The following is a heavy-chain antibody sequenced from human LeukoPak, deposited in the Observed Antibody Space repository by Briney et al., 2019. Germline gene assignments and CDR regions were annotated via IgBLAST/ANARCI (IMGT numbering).Heavy chain of an antibody. J-gene: IGHJ6*02. CDR3: AKGWSYCGGDCRRGYYYYGMDV. CDR2: ISYDGSNK. D-gene: IGHD2-21*02. Sequence: GRSLRLSCAASGFTFSSYAMHWVRQVPGKGLEWVAVISYDGSNKYYADSVKGRFTISRDNSKNTLYPQMNSLRAEDTAVYYCAKGWSYCGGDCRRGYYYYGMDVWGQGTTVTVSS. V-gene: IGHV3-30-3*01. CDR1: GFTFSSYA.